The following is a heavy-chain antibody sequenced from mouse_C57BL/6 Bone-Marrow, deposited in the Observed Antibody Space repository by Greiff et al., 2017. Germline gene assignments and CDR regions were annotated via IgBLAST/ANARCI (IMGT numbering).Heavy chain of an antibody. V-gene: IGHV1-82*01. D-gene: IGHD1-1*01. CDR2: IYPGDGDT. Sequence: QVQLKESGPELVKPGASVKISCKASGYAFSSSWMNWVKQRPGKGLEWIGRIYPGDGDTNYNGKFKGKATLTADKSSSTAYMQLSSLTSEDSAVYVCARSRGTVYAMDYWGQGTSVTVSS. CDR1: GYAFSSSW. J-gene: IGHJ4*01. CDR3: ARSRGTVYAMDY.